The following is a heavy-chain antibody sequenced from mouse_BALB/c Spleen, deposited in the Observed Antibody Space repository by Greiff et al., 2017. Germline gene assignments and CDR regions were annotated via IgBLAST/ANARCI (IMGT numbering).Heavy chain of an antibody. CDR1: GYTFTSYT. CDR3: ARSLRSYAMDY. CDR2: INPSSGYT. Sequence: VQLQQSAAELARPGASVKMSCKASGYTFTSYTMHWVKQRPGQGLEWIGYINPSSGYTEYNQKFKDKTTLTADKSSSTAYMQLSSLTSEDSAVYYCARSLRSYAMDYWGQGTSVTVSS. D-gene: IGHD1-1*01. J-gene: IGHJ4*01. V-gene: IGHV1-4*02.